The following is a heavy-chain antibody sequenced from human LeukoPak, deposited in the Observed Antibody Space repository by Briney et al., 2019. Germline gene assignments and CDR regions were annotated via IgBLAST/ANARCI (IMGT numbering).Heavy chain of an antibody. CDR2: IIPIFGTA. J-gene: IGHJ3*02. CDR3: ARDEEGVTGTTGAFDI. D-gene: IGHD1-7*01. CDR1: GGTFSSYA. Sequence: ASVKVSCKASGGTFSSYAISWVRQAPGQGLEWMGGIIPIFGTANYAQKFQGRVTITTDESTSTAYMELSSLRSEDTAVYYCARDEEGVTGTTGAFDIWGQGTMVTVSS. V-gene: IGHV1-69*05.